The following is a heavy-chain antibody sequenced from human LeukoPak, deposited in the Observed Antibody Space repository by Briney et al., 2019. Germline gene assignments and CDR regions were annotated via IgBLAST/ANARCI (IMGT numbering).Heavy chain of an antibody. CDR2: INPNSGGT. D-gene: IGHD1-14*01. CDR1: GYTFTGYY. V-gene: IGHV1-2*02. CDR3: ARDNRVLSFRWFDP. Sequence: ASVKVSCKASGYTFTGYYMHWVRQAPGQGLEWMGWINPNSGGTNYAQKFQGRVTMTRDTSISTAYMELSRLRSDDTAVYYCARDNRVLSFRWFDPWGQGTLVTVSS. J-gene: IGHJ5*02.